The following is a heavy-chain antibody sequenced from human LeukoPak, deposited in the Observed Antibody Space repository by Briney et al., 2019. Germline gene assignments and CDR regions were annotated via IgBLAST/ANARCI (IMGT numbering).Heavy chain of an antibody. J-gene: IGHJ3*02. CDR1: GGSISSGDYY. V-gene: IGHV4-30-4*01. Sequence: SETLSLTCTVSGGSISSGDYYWSWIRQPPGKGLEWIGYIYYSGSTYYNPSPKSRVTISVDTSKNQFSLKLSSVTAADTAVYYCARDAMVRGVINDDAFDIWGQGTMVTVSS. CDR3: ARDAMVRGVINDDAFDI. D-gene: IGHD3-10*01. CDR2: IYYSGST.